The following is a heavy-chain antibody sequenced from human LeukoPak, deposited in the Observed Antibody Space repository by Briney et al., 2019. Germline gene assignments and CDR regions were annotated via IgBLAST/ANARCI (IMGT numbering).Heavy chain of an antibody. Sequence: ASVKVSCKASGYTFTSYGISWVRQAPGQGLEWMGWISAYNGNTNYAQKLQGRVTMTTDTSTSTAYMELRSLRSDDTAVYYCARDPRVDYGDYYYYGMDAWGQGTTVTVSS. CDR1: GYTFTSYG. J-gene: IGHJ6*02. CDR2: ISAYNGNT. V-gene: IGHV1-18*01. D-gene: IGHD4-17*01. CDR3: ARDPRVDYGDYYYYGMDA.